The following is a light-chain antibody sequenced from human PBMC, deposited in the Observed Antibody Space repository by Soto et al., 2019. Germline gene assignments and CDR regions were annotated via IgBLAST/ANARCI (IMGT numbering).Light chain of an antibody. CDR3: AAWDDSLNGPV. CDR1: NSNIGNNA. V-gene: IGLV1-36*01. J-gene: IGLJ3*02. Sequence: SVLTQPPSVSAAPRQRVTISCSGSNSNIGNNAVNWYQQVPGRAPKLLIHFDDRVPSGISYRFSGSKSGTSASLAISELQSEDEAEYYCAAWDDSLNGPVFGVGTKLTVL. CDR2: FDD.